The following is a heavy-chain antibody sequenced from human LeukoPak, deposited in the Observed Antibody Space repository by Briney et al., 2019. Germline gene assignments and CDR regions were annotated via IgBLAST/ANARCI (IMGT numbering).Heavy chain of an antibody. D-gene: IGHD6-19*01. CDR1: GFTFSSYA. V-gene: IGHV3-23*01. CDR2: ISGSGGST. Sequence: HPGGSLRLSCAASGFTFSSYAMSWVRQAPGKGLEWVSAISGSGGSTYYADSVKGRLTISRDNSKNTLYLQMNSLRAEDTAVYYCAKDRAVAGIFDYWGQGTLVTVSS. CDR3: AKDRAVAGIFDY. J-gene: IGHJ4*02.